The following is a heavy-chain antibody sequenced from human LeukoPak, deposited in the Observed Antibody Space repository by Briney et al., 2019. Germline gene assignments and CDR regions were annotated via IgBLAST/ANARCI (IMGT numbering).Heavy chain of an antibody. CDR3: ARGLVLATDDAFDI. CDR2: IWDTEIT. V-gene: IGHV4-59*01. J-gene: IGHJ3*02. CDR1: GGSIRSYF. Sequence: SETLSLTRTVSGGSIRSYFWSWLRQPPGKGLEGIGYIWDTEITDYNPSLKSRVTISLDTSKNHFSLKLRSVTAADTALYFCARGLVLATDDAFDIWGQGTLVTVSS. D-gene: IGHD5-12*01.